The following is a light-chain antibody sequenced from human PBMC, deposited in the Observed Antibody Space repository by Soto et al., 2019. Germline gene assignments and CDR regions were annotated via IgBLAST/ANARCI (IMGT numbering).Light chain of an antibody. CDR2: SVS. J-gene: IGKJ5*01. CDR3: QQGYSSAIT. V-gene: IGKV1-39*01. CDR1: QSIGKH. Sequence: DIQMTQSPSSLSASVGDTVTITCRASQSIGKHLNWYQQEPGEAPKFLIYSVSSLRSGVPSRFSGSVSGTDFTLTINSLQPEDFATYYCQQGYSSAITFGQGTRLEI.